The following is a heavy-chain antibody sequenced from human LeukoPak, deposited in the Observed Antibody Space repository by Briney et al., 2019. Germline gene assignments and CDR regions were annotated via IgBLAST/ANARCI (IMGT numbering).Heavy chain of an antibody. D-gene: IGHD3-22*01. CDR2: ISGSGGST. CDR3: ARGYYYQTSGRSQFYFDY. Sequence: PGGSLRLSCAASGFTFSSYAMSWVRQTPGKGLEWVSAISGSGGSTYYADSVRGRFTISRDSSKNTLYVQMNSLRAEDTAIYYCARGYYYQTSGRSQFYFDYWGQGTLVTVPS. V-gene: IGHV3-23*01. CDR1: GFTFSSYA. J-gene: IGHJ4*02.